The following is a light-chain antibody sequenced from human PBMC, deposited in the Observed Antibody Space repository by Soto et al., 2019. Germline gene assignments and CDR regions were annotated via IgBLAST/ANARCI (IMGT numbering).Light chain of an antibody. J-gene: IGKJ3*01. Sequence: EIVMTQSPATLSVSPGERATLSCRASQSVGSNYLAWYQQKPGQAPRLLIYGASSRATGIPDRFSGSGFGTDFTLTISRLEPEDFALYYCQQYTTSPFTFGPGTKVDIK. CDR3: QQYTTSPFT. CDR1: QSVGSNY. CDR2: GAS. V-gene: IGKV3-20*01.